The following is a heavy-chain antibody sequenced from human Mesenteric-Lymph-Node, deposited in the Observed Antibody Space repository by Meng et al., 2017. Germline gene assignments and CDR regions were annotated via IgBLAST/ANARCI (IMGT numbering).Heavy chain of an antibody. J-gene: IGHJ3*02. D-gene: IGHD5-18*01. CDR1: GFTFSSYD. CDR3: ARARDTAMVSGAFDI. CDR2: IGTAGDT. Sequence: GESLKISCAACGFTFSSYDMHWVRQATGKGLEWVSAIGTAGDTYYPGSVKGQFTISRDNSKNTLYLQMNSLRAEDTAVYYCARARDTAMVSGAFDIWGQGTMVTVSS. V-gene: IGHV3-13*03.